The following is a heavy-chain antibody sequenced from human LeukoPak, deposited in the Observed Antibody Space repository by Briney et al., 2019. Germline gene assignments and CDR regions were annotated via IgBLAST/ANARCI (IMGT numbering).Heavy chain of an antibody. CDR3: ARGEEESTVYIY. CDR1: GGSISSGSYY. Sequence: SETLSLTCTVSGGSISSGSYYWSWIRQPAGKGLEWIGRIYTSGGTNYNPSLKSRVTISVDTSENQFSLKLSSVTAADTAVYYCARGEEESTVYIYWGQGTLVTVSS. J-gene: IGHJ4*02. D-gene: IGHD4-17*01. CDR2: IYTSGGT. V-gene: IGHV4-61*02.